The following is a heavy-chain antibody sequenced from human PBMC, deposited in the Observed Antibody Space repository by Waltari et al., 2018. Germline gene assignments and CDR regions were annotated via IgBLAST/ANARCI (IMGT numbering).Heavy chain of an antibody. CDR2: ISGSGGST. V-gene: IGHV3-23*01. CDR1: GFTFSSYA. J-gene: IGHJ4*02. D-gene: IGHD6-6*01. CDR3: AKLSSYSSSSATAFDY. Sequence: EVQLLESGGGLVQPGGSLRLSCAASGFTFSSYAMSWVRQAPGKGLEWVTAISGSGGSTYYADSVKGRFTISRDNSKNTLYLQMNSLRAEDTAVYYCAKLSSYSSSSATAFDYWGQGTLVTVSS.